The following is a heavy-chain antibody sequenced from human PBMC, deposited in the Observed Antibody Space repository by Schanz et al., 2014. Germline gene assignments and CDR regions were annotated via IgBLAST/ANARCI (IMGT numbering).Heavy chain of an antibody. CDR1: GFTFSDYY. CDR3: ARGRARQLVHWFDP. D-gene: IGHD6-13*01. Sequence: QVQLVESGGGLVKPGGSLRLSCTASGFTFSDYYMTWIRQAPGKGLEWVSYVSSNNIYTKYADSVKGRFTISRDNARYSLYLEMNSLRAEDTAVYYCARGRARQLVHWFDPWGQGTLVTVSS. CDR2: VSSNNIYT. V-gene: IGHV3-11*06. J-gene: IGHJ5*02.